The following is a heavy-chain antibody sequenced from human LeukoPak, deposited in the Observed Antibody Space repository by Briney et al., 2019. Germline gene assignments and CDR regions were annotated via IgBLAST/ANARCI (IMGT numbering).Heavy chain of an antibody. CDR1: GFTFSSYA. CDR3: SKDLTSDFGGDLDP. D-gene: IGHD3-10*01. V-gene: IGHV3-23*01. CDR2: ISGSGGST. J-gene: IGHJ5*02. Sequence: GGSLRLSCAASGFTFSSYAMSWVRQAPGKGLEWVSAISGSGGSTYYADSVKGRFTISRDNAKNTLYLQMNSLRVEDAAVYFCSKDLTSDFGGDLDPWGQGTLVTVSS.